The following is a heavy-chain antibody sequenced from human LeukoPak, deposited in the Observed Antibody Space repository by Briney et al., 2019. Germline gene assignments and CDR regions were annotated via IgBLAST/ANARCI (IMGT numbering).Heavy chain of an antibody. Sequence: PGGSLRLSCKASGYTFADYAMHWVRQAPGKGLEWFSLISGYETTIHYADSVKGRFTISRDNSKDSLYLQMNSLRTEDTAFYYCVKGQQWLLRIWGQGTQVTVSS. D-gene: IGHD3-22*01. V-gene: IGHV3-43*02. CDR3: VKGQQWLLRI. J-gene: IGHJ4*02. CDR2: ISGYETTI. CDR1: GYTFADYA.